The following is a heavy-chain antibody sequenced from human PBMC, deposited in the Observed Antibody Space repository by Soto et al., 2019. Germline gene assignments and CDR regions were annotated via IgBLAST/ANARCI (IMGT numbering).Heavy chain of an antibody. CDR2: ISYDAGNNK. Sequence: QVELVESGGGVVQPGRSLRLSCAASGFTFSSVTMHWVRQAPGKGLEWVALISYDAGNNKYYADSVKGRFSISRDNSRNTLYLQLISLRAEDTAVYYCARSIAVAGTPEFDYWGQGTLVTVSS. D-gene: IGHD6-19*01. J-gene: IGHJ4*02. CDR3: ARSIAVAGTPEFDY. V-gene: IGHV3-30-3*01. CDR1: GFTFSSVT.